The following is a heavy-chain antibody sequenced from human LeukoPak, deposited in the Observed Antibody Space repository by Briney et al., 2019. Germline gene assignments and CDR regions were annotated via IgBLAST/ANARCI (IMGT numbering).Heavy chain of an antibody. CDR2: IYSGGST. V-gene: IGHV3-53*01. CDR3: ARDRSRITMVRGVIDDAFDI. CDR1: GFTVSSNY. D-gene: IGHD3-10*01. Sequence: GGSLRLSCAASGFTVSSNYMSWVRQAPGKGLEWVSVIYSGGSTYYADSVKGRFTISRDNSKNTLYLQMNSLRAEDTAVYYCARDRSRITMVRGVIDDAFDIWGQGTMVTVSS. J-gene: IGHJ3*02.